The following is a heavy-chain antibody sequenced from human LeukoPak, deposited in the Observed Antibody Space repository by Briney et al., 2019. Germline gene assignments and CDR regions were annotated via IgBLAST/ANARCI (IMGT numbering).Heavy chain of an antibody. CDR1: GFTFSGSA. J-gene: IGHJ5*02. Sequence: PGGSLKLSCAASGFTFSGSAMHWVRQASGKGLEWVGRIRSKANGYTTAYGASVKGRFTISRDDSQRATYVQMNSLKIEDTAVYYCARAVDTAMANWFDPWGQGTLVTVSS. CDR2: IRSKANGYTT. CDR3: ARAVDTAMANWFDP. D-gene: IGHD5-18*01. V-gene: IGHV3-73*01.